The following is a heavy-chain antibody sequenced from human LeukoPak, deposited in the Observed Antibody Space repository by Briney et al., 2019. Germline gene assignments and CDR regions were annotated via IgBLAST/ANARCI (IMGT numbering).Heavy chain of an antibody. Sequence: SETLSLTCTVSGGSISSYYWSWIRQPPGKGLEWIGYIYYSGSTNYNPSLKSRVTISVDTSKNQFSLKLSSVTAADTAVYYCARDTLDGGGYWGQGTLVTVSS. D-gene: IGHD5-24*01. CDR2: IYYSGST. CDR1: GGSISSYY. CDR3: ARDTLDGGGY. V-gene: IGHV4-59*12. J-gene: IGHJ4*02.